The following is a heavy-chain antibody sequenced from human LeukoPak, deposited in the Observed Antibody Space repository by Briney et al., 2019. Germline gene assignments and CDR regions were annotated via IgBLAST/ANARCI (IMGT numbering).Heavy chain of an antibody. J-gene: IGHJ4*02. D-gene: IGHD2-21*02. CDR2: IRSSGDST. CDR3: ARERAGAYCGGDCYYFDY. V-gene: IGHV3-21*01. Sequence: GGSLRLSCAASGFTFSNYGMSWVRQAPGKGLEWVSSIRSSGDSTYYADSVKGRFTISRDNAKNSLYLQMNSLRAEDTAVYYCARERAGAYCGGDCYYFDYWGQGTLVTVSS. CDR1: GFTFSNYG.